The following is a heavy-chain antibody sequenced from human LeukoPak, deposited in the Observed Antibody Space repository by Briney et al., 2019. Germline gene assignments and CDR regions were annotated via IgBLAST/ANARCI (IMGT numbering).Heavy chain of an antibody. CDR3: ARGRSPLRYFDYGRDRNWFDP. Sequence: GGSLRLSCAASGFTFSSYSMNWVRQAPGKGLEWVSSISSSSSYIYYADSVKGRFTISRDNAKNSLYLQMNSLRAEDTAVYYCARGRSPLRYFDYGRDRNWFDPWGQGTLVTVSS. CDR1: GFTFSSYS. CDR2: ISSSSSYI. V-gene: IGHV3-21*01. J-gene: IGHJ5*02. D-gene: IGHD3-9*01.